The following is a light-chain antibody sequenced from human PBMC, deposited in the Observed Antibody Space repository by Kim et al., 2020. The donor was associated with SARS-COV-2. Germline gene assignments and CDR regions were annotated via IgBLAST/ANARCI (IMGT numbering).Light chain of an antibody. CDR2: GKN. CDR3: NSRDTNNNVT. V-gene: IGLV3-19*01. J-gene: IGLJ2*01. CDR1: SLRSYY. Sequence: SSELTQDPAVSVALGQTVRITCQGDSLRSYYATWYQQKPGEAPIVVIYGKNNRPSGLPDRFSGSSSGNTASLTITATQAGDEADYYCNSRDTNNNVTFGG.